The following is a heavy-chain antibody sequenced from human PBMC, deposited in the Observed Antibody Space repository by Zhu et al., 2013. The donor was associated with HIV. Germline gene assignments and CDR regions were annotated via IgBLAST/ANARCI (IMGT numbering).Heavy chain of an antibody. Sequence: VQLRQSGSEMKMPGSAVKISCRVSGYTFTEHRIYWVRQAPGKRLEWVGLIHPVNGEAIYAETFSDRVAITADTSLDTAYLELTSLRSDDTAVYFCATGYPIRFLANFWGQGTLVTASS. J-gene: IGHJ4*02. V-gene: IGHV1-69-2*01. CDR1: GYTFTEHR. D-gene: IGHD3-3*01. CDR2: IHPVNGEA. CDR3: ATGYPIRFLANF.